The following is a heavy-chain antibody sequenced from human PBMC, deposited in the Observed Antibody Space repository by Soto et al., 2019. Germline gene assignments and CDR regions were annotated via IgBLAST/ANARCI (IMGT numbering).Heavy chain of an antibody. D-gene: IGHD6-6*01. V-gene: IGHV4-39*01. J-gene: IGHJ6*02. Sequence: SETLSPTCNLSGGSISSSSYDWGRIRQPPGKGLEWTGRIYYSGSTYYNSSLKSRVTISVDTSKNQFSLKLRSVTAADTAVYYHPRHGRAYSRSTLQSHYYSYSRMDVWGQGTTVPVSS. CDR1: GGSISSSSYD. CDR2: IYYSGST. CDR3: PRHGRAYSRSTLQSHYYSYSRMDV.